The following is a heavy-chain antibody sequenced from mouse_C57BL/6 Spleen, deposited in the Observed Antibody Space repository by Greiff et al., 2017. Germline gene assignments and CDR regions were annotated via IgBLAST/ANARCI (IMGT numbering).Heavy chain of an antibody. CDR3: ARRLTGDWFAY. J-gene: IGHJ3*01. CDR1: GYTFTSYW. D-gene: IGHD4-1*01. Sequence: QVQLQQPGAELVKPGASVKLSCKASGYTFTSYWMQWVKQRPGQGLEWIGEIDPSDSYTNYNQKFKGKATLTVDTSSSTAYMQLSSLTSEDSAVYYCARRLTGDWFAYWGQGTLVTVSA. V-gene: IGHV1-50*01. CDR2: IDPSDSYT.